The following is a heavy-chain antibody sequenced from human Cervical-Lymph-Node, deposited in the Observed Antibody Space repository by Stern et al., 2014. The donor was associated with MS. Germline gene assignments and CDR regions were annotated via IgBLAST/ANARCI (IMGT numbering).Heavy chain of an antibody. J-gene: IGHJ1*01. CDR1: GGTFNNYA. Sequence: VQLVESGAEVKKPGSSVRVSCKASGGTFNNYAFNWVRQAPGHGLEWVGGLVPVIGAADSAQKFQGRVAITADESADTAYMVLSNLRSEDTAVYYCARGGESSGFYDREYFQHWGLGTLVTVSS. D-gene: IGHD3-22*01. CDR2: LVPVIGAA. V-gene: IGHV1-69*01. CDR3: ARGGESSGFYDREYFQH.